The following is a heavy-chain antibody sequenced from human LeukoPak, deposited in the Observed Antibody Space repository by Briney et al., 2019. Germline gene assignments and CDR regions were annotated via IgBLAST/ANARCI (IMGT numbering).Heavy chain of an antibody. CDR1: GFTFGDYA. Sequence: GGSLRLSCTASGFTFGDYAMSWVRQAPGKGLEGVGFIRSKAYGGTTEYAASVKGIFTISRDDSKSIAYLQMNSLKTEDTAVYYCTRDSLTGSSSWYGYGYNWFDLWGQGTLVTVSS. CDR3: TRDSLTGSSSWYGYGYNWFDL. CDR2: IRSKAYGGTT. J-gene: IGHJ5*02. V-gene: IGHV3-49*04. D-gene: IGHD6-13*01.